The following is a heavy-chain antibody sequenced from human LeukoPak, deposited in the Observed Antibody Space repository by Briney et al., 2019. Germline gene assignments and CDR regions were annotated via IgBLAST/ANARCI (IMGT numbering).Heavy chain of an antibody. CDR3: ARVGYSIAAAGYAAY. CDR2: INWNGGST. V-gene: IGHV3-20*04. Sequence: PGGSLRLSCAASGFTFDDYGMSWVRQAPGKGLEWVSGINWNGGSTGYADSVKGRFTISRDNAKNSLYLQMNSLRAEDTAVYYCARVGYSIAAAGYAAYWGQGTLVTVSS. CDR1: GFTFDDYG. D-gene: IGHD6-13*01. J-gene: IGHJ4*02.